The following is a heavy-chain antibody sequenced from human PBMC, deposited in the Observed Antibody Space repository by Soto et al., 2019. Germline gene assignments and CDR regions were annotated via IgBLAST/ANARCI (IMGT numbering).Heavy chain of an antibody. CDR3: ARTYGNSPTNWFDP. J-gene: IGHJ5*02. D-gene: IGHD4-17*01. CDR2: IYHSGST. Sequence: SETPSITCAVSGGSISSTHWGGWVRQPPGKGLEWIGEIYHSGSTNYNPSLKSRVTISVDKSKNQFSLNLSSVTAADTAVYYCARTYGNSPTNWFDPWGQGSLVTVSS. V-gene: IGHV4-4*02. CDR1: GGSISSTHW.